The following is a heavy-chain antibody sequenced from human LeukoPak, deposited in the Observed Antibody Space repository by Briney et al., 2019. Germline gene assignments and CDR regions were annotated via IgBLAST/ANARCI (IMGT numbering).Heavy chain of an antibody. D-gene: IGHD6-13*01. J-gene: IGHJ4*02. Sequence: PGGSLRLSCGASGFSFSSYSMSWVRQAPGKGLEWVSCISNSGGSTYYADSVKGRFTISRDNSKNTLFLQINRLRAEDTAVYYCAKDRTMAAAPYDFDSWGQGTLVTVSS. CDR2: ISNSGGST. V-gene: IGHV3-23*01. CDR1: GFSFSSYS. CDR3: AKDRTMAAAPYDFDS.